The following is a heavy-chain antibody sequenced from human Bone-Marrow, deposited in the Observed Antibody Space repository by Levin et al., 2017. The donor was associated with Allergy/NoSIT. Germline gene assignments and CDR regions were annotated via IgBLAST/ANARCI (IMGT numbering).Heavy chain of an antibody. J-gene: IGHJ4*02. CDR1: GFTLRSYD. CDR3: AIALRDIVVVVVDQPGVAN. Sequence: GGSLRLSCAASGFTLRSYDMNWVRQAPGKGLEWVSSISSSSNFIYYADSVQGRFTISRDNAKNSLYLQMNSLRAEDTAVYYCAIALRDIVVVVVDQPGVANWGQGTLVTVSS. V-gene: IGHV3-21*01. CDR2: ISSSSNFI. D-gene: IGHD2-15*01.